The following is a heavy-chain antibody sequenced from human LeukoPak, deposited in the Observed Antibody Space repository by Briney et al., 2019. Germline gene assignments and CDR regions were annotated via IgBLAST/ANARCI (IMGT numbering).Heavy chain of an antibody. J-gene: IGHJ3*02. CDR2: IYTSGST. CDR3: AREKGLSTVTYDKACDI. CDR1: GGSISSYY. Sequence: SETLSLTCTVSGGSISSYYWSWLRQPAGKGLEWIGRIYTSGSTNYNPSLKSRVTMSVDTSKNQFSLKLSSVTAADTAVYYCAREKGLSTVTYDKACDIWGQGTMVTVSS. D-gene: IGHD4-17*01. V-gene: IGHV4-4*07.